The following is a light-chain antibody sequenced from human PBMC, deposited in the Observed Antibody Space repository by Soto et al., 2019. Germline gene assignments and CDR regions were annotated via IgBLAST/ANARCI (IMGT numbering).Light chain of an antibody. Sequence: QSVLTQPPSASGTPGQRVTISCSGSNSNIGSNTVNWYQQLPGTAPKHLIYSNNHRPSGVPGRFSDSKSCTSASLAISGLQSEEEAAYYCASWDDSLNAVVFGGGTQLTVL. J-gene: IGLJ2*01. V-gene: IGLV1-44*01. CDR2: SNN. CDR3: ASWDDSLNAVV. CDR1: NSNIGSNT.